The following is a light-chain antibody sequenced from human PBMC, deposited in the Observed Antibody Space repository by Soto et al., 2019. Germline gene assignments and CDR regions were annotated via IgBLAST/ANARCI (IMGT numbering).Light chain of an antibody. J-gene: IGKJ5*01. V-gene: IGKV3-20*01. CDR3: HQYGSWQVT. CDR1: QSVSSSY. CDR2: GAS. Sequence: EIVLTHSPGTLSLSPCERATLSCSASQSVSSSYLAWYQQKPGQAPRLLIYGASSRATDIPDRFSGSGSGTDFTLTISRLEPEDFAVYYCHQYGSWQVTFGQGTRLEI.